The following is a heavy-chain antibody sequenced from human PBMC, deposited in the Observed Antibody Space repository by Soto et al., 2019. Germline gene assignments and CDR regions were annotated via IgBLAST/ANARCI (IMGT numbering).Heavy chain of an antibody. CDR3: ASYDSSGYYPFDY. Sequence: SETRSLTCTVSGGSISSGDYYWSWIRQPPGKGLEWIGYIYYSGSTYYNPSLKSRVTISVDTSKNQFSLKLSSVTAADTAVYYCASYDSSGYYPFDYWGQGTLVTVSS. J-gene: IGHJ4*02. CDR2: IYYSGST. V-gene: IGHV4-30-4*01. CDR1: GGSISSGDYY. D-gene: IGHD3-22*01.